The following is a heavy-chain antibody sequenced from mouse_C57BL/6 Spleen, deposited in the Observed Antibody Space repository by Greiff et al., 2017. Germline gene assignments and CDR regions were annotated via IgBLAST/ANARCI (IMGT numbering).Heavy chain of an antibody. Sequence: QVQLKQPGAELVMPGASVKLSCKASGYTFTSYWMHWVKQRPGQGLEWIGEIDPSDSYTNYNQKFKGKSTLTVDKSSSTAYMQLSSLTSEDSAVYYCARCPDYYGSRFGYWGQGTTLTVSS. CDR2: IDPSDSYT. CDR3: ARCPDYYGSRFGY. V-gene: IGHV1-69*01. J-gene: IGHJ2*01. D-gene: IGHD1-1*01. CDR1: GYTFTSYW.